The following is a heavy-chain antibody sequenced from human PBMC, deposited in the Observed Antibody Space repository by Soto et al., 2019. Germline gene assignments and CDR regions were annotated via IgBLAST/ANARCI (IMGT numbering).Heavy chain of an antibody. CDR3: AAHLKSTVTAYWYFDL. CDR1: GWSFSGYQ. CDR2: INHSGST. D-gene: IGHD4-17*01. Sequence: SETLSLTSAVYGWSFSGYQWSWIRQPPGKGLEWIGEINHSGSTSSNPSLKSRVTTSVDTSKKQFSLKLTSVTAADTALYYCAAHLKSTVTAYWYFDLWGRGTLVTVSS. J-gene: IGHJ2*01. V-gene: IGHV4-34*01.